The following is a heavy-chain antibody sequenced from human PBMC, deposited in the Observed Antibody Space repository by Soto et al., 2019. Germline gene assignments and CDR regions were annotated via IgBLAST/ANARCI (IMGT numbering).Heavy chain of an antibody. CDR1: GFTFSSYE. CDR3: ARERRCSSTSCPSAGLIWFDP. V-gene: IGHV3-48*03. J-gene: IGHJ5*02. Sequence: AGSLILSCAASGFTFSSYEMNWVRPAPGKGLEWVSYISSSGSTIYYADSVKGRFTISRDNAKNSLYLQMNSLRAEDTAVYYCARERRCSSTSCPSAGLIWFDPWGQGTLVTVSS. CDR2: ISSSGSTI. D-gene: IGHD2-2*01.